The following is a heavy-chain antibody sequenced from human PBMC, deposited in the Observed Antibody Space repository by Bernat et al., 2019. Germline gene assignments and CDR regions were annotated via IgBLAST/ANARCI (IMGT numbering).Heavy chain of an antibody. V-gene: IGHV6-1*01. J-gene: IGHJ5*02. Sequence: QVQLQQSGPGLVKPSQTLSLTCAISGDSVSSNSAAWNWIRQSPSRGLEWLGRTYYRSKWYNDYAVSVKSRRTCNAGTSKNQLSLQLNSVTPEDAAVYYCARDPSRGWVNWFDPWGQGTLVTVSS. CDR3: ARDPSRGWVNWFDP. D-gene: IGHD6-19*01. CDR1: GDSVSSNSAA. CDR2: TYYRSKWYN.